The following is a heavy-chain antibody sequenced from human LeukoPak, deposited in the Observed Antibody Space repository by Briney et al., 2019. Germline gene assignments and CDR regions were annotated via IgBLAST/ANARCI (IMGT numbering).Heavy chain of an antibody. D-gene: IGHD6-19*01. CDR2: INPSGGST. Sequence: ASVKVSCKASGYTFTSYYFHWVRQAPGQGLEWMGIINPSGGSTTYARRFQGRVTMTRDTSTSAVYMEVSSLRSEDTAVYYCARGGSLAVAPHLYYFDYWGQGTLVTVSS. V-gene: IGHV1-46*01. J-gene: IGHJ4*02. CDR3: ARGGSLAVAPHLYYFDY. CDR1: GYTFTSYY.